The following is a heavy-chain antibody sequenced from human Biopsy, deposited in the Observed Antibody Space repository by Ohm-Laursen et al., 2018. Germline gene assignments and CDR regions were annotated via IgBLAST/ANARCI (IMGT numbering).Heavy chain of an antibody. V-gene: IGHV3-33*01. CDR3: ARRAVAGTYNWCFDL. J-gene: IGHJ2*01. Sequence: SLRLSCTASGFSFSSYGMHWVRQAPGKGLEWVAVLWYDGTNKYYADSVEGRFTISRDNAKNSLFLQMSSLRADDTAVYYCARRAVAGTYNWCFDLWGRGTLVTVSS. CDR1: GFSFSSYG. D-gene: IGHD6-19*01. CDR2: LWYDGTNK.